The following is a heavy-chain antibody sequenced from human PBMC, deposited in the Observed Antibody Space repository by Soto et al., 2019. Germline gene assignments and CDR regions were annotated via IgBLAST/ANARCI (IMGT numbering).Heavy chain of an antibody. D-gene: IGHD1-26*01. V-gene: IGHV3-66*01. Sequence: PGGSLRLSCAASGFTVSSNYMSWVRRAPWKGLEWISIIYSAGNTYYADSVKGRFTISRDNSKNTLYLQMNSLGAEDTAVYYCARDFVVGGPTINYYYGMDVWGQGTTVTVSS. J-gene: IGHJ6*02. CDR1: GFTVSSNY. CDR3: ARDFVVGGPTINYYYGMDV. CDR2: IYSAGNT.